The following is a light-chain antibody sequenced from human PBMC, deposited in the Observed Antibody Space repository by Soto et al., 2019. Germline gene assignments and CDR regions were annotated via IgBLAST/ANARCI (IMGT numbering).Light chain of an antibody. Sequence: DIQMTQSPSTLSASVGDRVTITCRASQSISSWLAWYQQKPGKAPKVLIYDASSLESGVPSRFSGSGSGTEFTLTISSLQPDYFAAYYCQQYHTYSTFGQGTKVEIK. CDR2: DAS. J-gene: IGKJ1*01. V-gene: IGKV1-5*01. CDR3: QQYHTYST. CDR1: QSISSW.